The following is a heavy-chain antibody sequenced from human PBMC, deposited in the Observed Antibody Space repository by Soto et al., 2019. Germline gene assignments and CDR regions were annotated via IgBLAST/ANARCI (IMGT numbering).Heavy chain of an antibody. CDR1: GFTLSSYA. CDR3: AKRRGAGGHFYY. J-gene: IGHJ4*02. V-gene: IGHV3-23*01. D-gene: IGHD2-15*01. CDR2: VSIGGST. Sequence: XGSRRLACAAAGFTLSSYAMGWVRQGPGRGLEWVAVVSIGGSTHYADSVRGRFTISRDNSKNTLSLQMNSLTAEDTAVYFCAKRRGAGGHFYYWGLGDLVTVSS.